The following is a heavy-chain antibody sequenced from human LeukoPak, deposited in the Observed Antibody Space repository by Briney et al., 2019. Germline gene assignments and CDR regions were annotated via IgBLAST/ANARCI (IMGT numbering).Heavy chain of an antibody. CDR1: GYTFTGYY. CDR3: TREPIFGVDY. V-gene: IGHV1-2*06. J-gene: IGHJ4*02. CDR2: INPNSGGT. D-gene: IGHD3-10*02. Sequence: ASVKVSCKASGYTFTGYYMHWVRQAPGQGLEWMGRINPNSGGTSYAQKFQGRVTMTRDTSITTAYMELSRLRSDDTAVYYCTREPIFGVDYWGQGTLVTVSS.